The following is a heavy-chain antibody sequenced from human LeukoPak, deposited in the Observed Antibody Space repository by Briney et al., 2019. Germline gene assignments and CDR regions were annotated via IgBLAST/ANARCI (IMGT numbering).Heavy chain of an antibody. D-gene: IGHD3-10*01. J-gene: IGHJ5*02. V-gene: IGHV1-69*13. CDR1: GGTFSSYA. CDR3: ARGRWFGELSELNWFDP. Sequence: GASVKVSCKASGGTFSSYAISWVRQAPGQGLEWMGGIIPIFGTANYAQKFQGRVTITADESTSTAYMELSSLRSEDTAVYYCARGRWFGELSELNWFDPWGQGTLVTDSS. CDR2: IIPIFGTA.